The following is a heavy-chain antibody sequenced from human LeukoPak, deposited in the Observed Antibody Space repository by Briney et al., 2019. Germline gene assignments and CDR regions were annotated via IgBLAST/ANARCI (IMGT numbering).Heavy chain of an antibody. CDR1: GYIFTSYG. V-gene: IGHV1-18*01. Sequence: ASVKVSCKASGYIFTSYGISWVRQAPGQGLEWMGWISAYNGNTNHAQNFQGRVTVTTETSTSTAYMELRSLRSDDTAVYYCARDRGTYYDFWSGYHYWGQETLVTVSS. D-gene: IGHD3-3*01. CDR3: ARDRGTYYDFWSGYHY. J-gene: IGHJ4*02. CDR2: ISAYNGNT.